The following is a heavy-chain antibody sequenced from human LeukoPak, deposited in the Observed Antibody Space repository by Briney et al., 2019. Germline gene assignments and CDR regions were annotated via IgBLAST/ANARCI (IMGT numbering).Heavy chain of an antibody. D-gene: IGHD3-3*01. V-gene: IGHV3-7*01. CDR2: IKQDGSEK. Sequence: GGSLRLSCAASGFTFSSYWMSWVRQAPGKGLEWVANIKQDGSEKYYVDSVKGRFTISIDNAKNSLYLQMNSLRAEDTAVYYCARGGVTRGRFLEWLSPGLVTGHMDVWGKGTTVTVSS. CDR1: GFTFSSYW. J-gene: IGHJ6*03. CDR3: ARGGVTRGRFLEWLSPGLVTGHMDV.